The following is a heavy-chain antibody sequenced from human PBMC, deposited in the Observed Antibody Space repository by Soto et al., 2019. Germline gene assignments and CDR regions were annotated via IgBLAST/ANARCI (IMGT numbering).Heavy chain of an antibody. CDR2: LSAYNGNT. V-gene: IGHV1-18*01. J-gene: IGHJ4*02. CDR3: ARDLHYSSSSVIDY. Sequence: QVQLVQSGAEVKKPGASVKVSCKSSGYTFTSYGISWVRQAPGQGLEWLGWLSAYNGNTNYARKLQGRVTMTTDTYTSTAYMELRSLRSDDTVVYYCARDLHYSSSSVIDYWGQGTLVTVSA. CDR1: GYTFTSYG. D-gene: IGHD6-6*01.